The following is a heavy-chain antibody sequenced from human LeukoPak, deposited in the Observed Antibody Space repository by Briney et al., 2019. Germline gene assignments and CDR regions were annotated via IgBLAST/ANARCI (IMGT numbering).Heavy chain of an antibody. J-gene: IGHJ5*02. V-gene: IGHV4-61*02. CDR2: IYTSGST. Sequence: PSETLSLTCTVSGGSISSSSYYWGWIRQPAGKGLEWIGRIYTSGSTNYNPSLNSRVTISVDTSNNQFSLKLSSVTAADTAVYYCARHGGSGLDWFDPWGQGTLVTVSS. D-gene: IGHD3-10*01. CDR3: ARHGGSGLDWFDP. CDR1: GGSISSSSYY.